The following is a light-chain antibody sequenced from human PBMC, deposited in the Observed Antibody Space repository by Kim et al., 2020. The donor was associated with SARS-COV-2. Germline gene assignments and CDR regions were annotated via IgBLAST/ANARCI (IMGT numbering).Light chain of an antibody. Sequence: SAYGGDSVNRTGRASQTISSRMAWYQQKPGKGPTLLIYEASTLESGVPSRFSGSRSGTEFTLTISSLQPDDFATYYCQQYNDYSATFGQGTKLEI. V-gene: IGKV1-5*03. CDR3: QQYNDYSAT. J-gene: IGKJ2*01. CDR1: QTISSR. CDR2: EAS.